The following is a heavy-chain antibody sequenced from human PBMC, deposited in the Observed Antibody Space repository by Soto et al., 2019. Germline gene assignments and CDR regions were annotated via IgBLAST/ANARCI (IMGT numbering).Heavy chain of an antibody. D-gene: IGHD6-13*01. Sequence: ASVKVSCKASGYTFTSYGISWLRQAPGQGLEWMGWISAYNGNTNDAQKLQGRVTMTTDTSTSTAYMELRSLRSDDTAVYYCAMSRIAAAGRALGAYYYYGMDVWGQGTTVTVSS. J-gene: IGHJ6*02. CDR3: AMSRIAAAGRALGAYYYYGMDV. V-gene: IGHV1-18*01. CDR1: GYTFTSYG. CDR2: ISAYNGNT.